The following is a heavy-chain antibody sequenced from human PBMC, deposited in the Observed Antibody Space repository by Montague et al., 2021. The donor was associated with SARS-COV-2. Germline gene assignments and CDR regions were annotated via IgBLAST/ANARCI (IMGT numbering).Heavy chain of an antibody. CDR3: ARGSWHIVVVTAIRDGYYGMRS. V-gene: IGHV4-34*01. CDR1: GGSFSGYY. J-gene: IGHJ6*04. D-gene: IGHD2-21*02. CDR2: INHSGST. Sequence: SETLSLTCAVYGGSFSGYYWSWIRQPPGKGLEWIGEINHSGSTNYNPSLKSRVTISVDTSKNQFSLKLSSVTAADTAVYYCARGSWHIVVVTAIRDGYYGMRSWGTVTPVCVAS.